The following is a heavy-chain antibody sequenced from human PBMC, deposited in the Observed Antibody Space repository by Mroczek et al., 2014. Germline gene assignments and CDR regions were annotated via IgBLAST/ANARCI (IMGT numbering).Heavy chain of an antibody. V-gene: IGHV4-59*01. CDR3: ARGPIVVVPAAMETYYYYGMDV. Sequence: QVQXSASGPRTSEAFGDPVLTCTVSGGSIIGYYWSWIRQPPREGTWSGLGIVYYSGRXQLXPSLKSRVTISVDTSKNQFSLKLSSVTAADTAVYYCARGPIVVVPAAMETYYYYGMDVWGQGTTVTVSS. D-gene: IGHD2-2*01. CDR2: VYYSGRX. J-gene: IGHJ6*02. CDR1: GGSIIGYY.